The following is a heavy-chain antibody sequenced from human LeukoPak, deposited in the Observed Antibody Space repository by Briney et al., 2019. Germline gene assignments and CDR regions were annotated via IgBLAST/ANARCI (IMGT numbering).Heavy chain of an antibody. Sequence: QPGGSLRLSCAASGFTFSSYAMSWVRQAPGKGLEWVSAISGSGGSTYYADSVEGRFTISRDNSKNTLYLQMNSLRAEDTAVYYCAKQGPYSSSWYVLGYFDYWGQGTLVAVSS. J-gene: IGHJ4*02. CDR2: ISGSGGST. CDR3: AKQGPYSSSWYVLGYFDY. CDR1: GFTFSSYA. V-gene: IGHV3-23*01. D-gene: IGHD6-13*01.